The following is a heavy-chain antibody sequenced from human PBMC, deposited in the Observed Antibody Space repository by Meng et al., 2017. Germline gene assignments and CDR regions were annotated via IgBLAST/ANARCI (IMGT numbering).Heavy chain of an antibody. V-gene: IGHV7-4-1*02. D-gene: IGHD1-26*01. CDR3: ARENRWEPPDY. Sequence: QVQLGKSGSESRKPGASVMVSCKVSRYSFTSYAMNWGRQAPGQGLEWMGWFNTNTGHPTYAQGFTGRFVFSLDTSVSTAYLQIRSRKAEDTAVYYCARENRWEPPDYWGQGTLVTVSS. CDR2: FNTNTGHP. CDR1: RYSFTSYA. J-gene: IGHJ4*02.